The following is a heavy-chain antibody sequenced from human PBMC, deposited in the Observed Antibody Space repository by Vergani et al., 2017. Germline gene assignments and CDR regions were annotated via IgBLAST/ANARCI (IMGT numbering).Heavy chain of an antibody. CDR1: GFTFSSYA. D-gene: IGHD6-19*01. CDR3: ARARPNSSDWYKAPLEYFDY. CDR2: ISGSGGST. Sequence: EVQLLESGGGLVQPGGSLRLSCAASGFTFSSYAMSWVRQAPGKGLEWVSAISGSGGSTYYADSVKGRFTISRDNSKNTLYLQMNSLRAEDTAVYYCARARPNSSDWYKAPLEYFDYWGQGTLVTVSS. J-gene: IGHJ4*02. V-gene: IGHV3-23*01.